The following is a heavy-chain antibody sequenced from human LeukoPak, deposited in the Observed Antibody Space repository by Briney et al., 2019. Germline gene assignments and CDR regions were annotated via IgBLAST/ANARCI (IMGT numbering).Heavy chain of an antibody. CDR3: ARARDHRVFVVVPAPIDY. D-gene: IGHD2-2*01. V-gene: IGHV3-30-3*01. CDR2: ISYDGSNK. Sequence: PGGSLRLSCAASGFTFSSYAMHWVRQAPGKGLEWVAVISYDGSNKYYADSVKGRFTISRDNSKNTLYLQMNSLRAEDTAVYYCARARDHRVFVVVPAPIDYWGQGTLVTVSS. J-gene: IGHJ4*02. CDR1: GFTFSSYA.